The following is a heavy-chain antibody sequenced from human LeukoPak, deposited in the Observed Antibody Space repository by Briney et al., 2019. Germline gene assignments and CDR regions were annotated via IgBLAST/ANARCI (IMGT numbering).Heavy chain of an antibody. D-gene: IGHD6-13*01. J-gene: IGHJ4*02. Sequence: SQTLSLTCTVSGGSISSGSYYWSWIRQPPGKGLEWIGYIYYSGSTNYNPSLKSRVTISVDTSKNQFSLKLSSVTAADTAVYYCARLSSSWDSGYFEYWGQGTLVTVSS. CDR1: GGSISSGSYY. CDR2: IYYSGST. V-gene: IGHV4-61*01. CDR3: ARLSSSWDSGYFEY.